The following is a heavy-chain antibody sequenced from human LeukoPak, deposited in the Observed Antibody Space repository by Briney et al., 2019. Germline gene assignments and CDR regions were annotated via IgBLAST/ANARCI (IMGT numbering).Heavy chain of an antibody. CDR2: INSEGSST. D-gene: IGHD3-10*01. Sequence: GGSLRLSCAASGFTLSTYWMHWVRQAPGKGLVWVSRINSEGSSTTYADSVKGRFTISRDNAKNILYLQMNSLRAEDTAVYHCAVLRGNNYWGQGTLVTVSS. V-gene: IGHV3-74*01. CDR3: AVLRGNNY. CDR1: GFTLSTYW. J-gene: IGHJ4*02.